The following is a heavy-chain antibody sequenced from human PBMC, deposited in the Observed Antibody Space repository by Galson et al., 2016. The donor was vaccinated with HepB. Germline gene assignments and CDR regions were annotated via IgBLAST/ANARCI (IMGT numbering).Heavy chain of an antibody. D-gene: IGHD1-26*01. Sequence: SVKVSCKVSGGTFSSYAISWVRQAPGQGLEWMGGIVPVFDTTNFAQKFQGRVTITADKSTSTVYMHLSGLRPEDTAVFYCARQRVGAQLHAFDHWGQGTLVTVSS. CDR2: IVPVFDTT. V-gene: IGHV1-69*06. CDR3: ARQRVGAQLHAFDH. J-gene: IGHJ4*02. CDR1: GGTFSSYA.